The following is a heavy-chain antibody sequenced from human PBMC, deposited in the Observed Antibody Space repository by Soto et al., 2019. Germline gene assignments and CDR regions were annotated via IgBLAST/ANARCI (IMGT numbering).Heavy chain of an antibody. D-gene: IGHD2-21*02. CDR2: IYHSGST. CDR1: GGSISSSNW. Sequence: PSETLSLTCAVSGGSISSSNWWSWVRQPPGKGLEWIGEIYHSGSTNYNPSLKSRVTISVDKSKNQCSQKLNSVTAADTAVYYCARDLWGYCGADCYPLDVWGQGTTVTVSS. J-gene: IGHJ6*02. V-gene: IGHV4-4*02. CDR3: ARDLWGYCGADCYPLDV.